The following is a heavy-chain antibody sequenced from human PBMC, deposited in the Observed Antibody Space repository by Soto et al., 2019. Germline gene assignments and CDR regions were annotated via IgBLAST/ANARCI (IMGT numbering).Heavy chain of an antibody. V-gene: IGHV4-30-4*01. Sequence: QVQLQESGPGLVKPSQTLSLTCTVSGGSISSGDYYWSWIRQPPGKGLEWIGYIYYSGSTYYNPSLQSRVTISVATAKNQFSLMLSSVNAADTAVYYCARVRPHYDSSGYYRYYFDYWGQGTLVTVSS. CDR1: GGSISSGDYY. CDR3: ARVRPHYDSSGYYRYYFDY. CDR2: IYYSGST. J-gene: IGHJ4*02. D-gene: IGHD3-22*01.